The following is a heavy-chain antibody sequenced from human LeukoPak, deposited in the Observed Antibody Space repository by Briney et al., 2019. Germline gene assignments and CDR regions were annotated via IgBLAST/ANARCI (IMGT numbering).Heavy chain of an antibody. Sequence: PSKTLSLTCTVTGGSINSSSYYWGWIRQPPGKGLEWIGSIFYSGNTYANPSLKSRVTTSEDTSKNQFSLKLNSVTAADTAVYYCARHRSKWLQSSFDYWGQGSLVTVSS. V-gene: IGHV4-39*01. CDR3: ARHRSKWLQSSFDY. CDR2: IFYSGNT. CDR1: GGSINSSSYY. J-gene: IGHJ4*02. D-gene: IGHD5-24*01.